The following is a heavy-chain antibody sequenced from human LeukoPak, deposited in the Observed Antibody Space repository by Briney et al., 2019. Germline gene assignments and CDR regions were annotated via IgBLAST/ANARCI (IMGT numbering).Heavy chain of an antibody. CDR1: GFTFSNYA. CDR2: ISDTGGST. CDR3: AKLPVSYSSGWSNFDY. J-gene: IGHJ4*02. V-gene: IGHV3-23*01. D-gene: IGHD6-19*01. Sequence: GGSLRLSCAASGFTFSNYAMSWVRQAPGKGLEWVSGISDTGGSTYYADSVKGRFTISRDNSKNTLYLQMNSLRAEDTAIYYCAKLPVSYSSGWSNFDYWGQGTLVTVSS.